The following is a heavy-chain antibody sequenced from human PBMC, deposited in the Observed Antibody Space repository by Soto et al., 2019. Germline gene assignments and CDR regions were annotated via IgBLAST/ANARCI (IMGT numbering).Heavy chain of an antibody. J-gene: IGHJ6*02. Sequence: PSLTCAVSGGSISSGGYSWSWIRQPPGKGLEWIGYIYHSGSTYYNPSLKSRVTISVDRSKNQFSLKLSSVTAADPAVYYRARVNQRCSYGMDVWGQGTTVTVSS. CDR1: GGSISSGGYS. D-gene: IGHD2-8*01. CDR2: IYHSGST. V-gene: IGHV4-30-2*01. CDR3: ARVNQRCSYGMDV.